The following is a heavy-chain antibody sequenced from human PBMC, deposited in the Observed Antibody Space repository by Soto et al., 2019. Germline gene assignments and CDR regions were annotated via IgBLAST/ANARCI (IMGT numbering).Heavy chain of an antibody. Sequence: SETLSLTCTVSGGSISSGDYYWSWIRQPPGKGLEWIGYIYYSGSTYYNPSLKSRVTISVDTSKNQFSLKLSSVTAADTAVYYCARVLRGVLIGVVWFDPWGQGTLVTVSS. CDR1: GGSISSGDYY. J-gene: IGHJ5*02. CDR3: ARVLRGVLIGVVWFDP. D-gene: IGHD3-10*01. V-gene: IGHV4-30-4*01. CDR2: IYYSGST.